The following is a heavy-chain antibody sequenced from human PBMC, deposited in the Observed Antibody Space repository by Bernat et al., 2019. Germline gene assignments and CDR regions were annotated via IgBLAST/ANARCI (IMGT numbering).Heavy chain of an antibody. D-gene: IGHD4-17*01. CDR1: GFTFSDYY. CDR3: AKVDYKGDYRYFDY. Sequence: VQLVESGGGLVKPGGSLRLSCAASGFTFSDYYMSWIRQAPGKGLEWVSGISGSGGNTNYADSVKGRFTISRDNSKSTLYLQINSLGAEDTAVYYCAKVDYKGDYRYFDYWGQGTLVTVSS. CDR2: ISGSGGNT. V-gene: IGHV3-23*04. J-gene: IGHJ4*02.